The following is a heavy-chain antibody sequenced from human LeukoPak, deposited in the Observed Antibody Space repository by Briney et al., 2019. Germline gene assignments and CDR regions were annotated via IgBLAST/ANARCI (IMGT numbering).Heavy chain of an antibody. CDR3: ARGGYYYDSSGYYYLSA. Sequence: SETLSLTCTISGGSISNYYWSWIRQPPGKGLEWIGYIYHSGNTNYNPPLKSRVTMSVDTSKNQFSLKLSSVTAADTAVYYCARGGYYYDSSGYYYLSAWGQGTLVTVSS. CDR1: GGSISNYY. V-gene: IGHV4-59*01. CDR2: IYHSGNT. J-gene: IGHJ5*02. D-gene: IGHD3-22*01.